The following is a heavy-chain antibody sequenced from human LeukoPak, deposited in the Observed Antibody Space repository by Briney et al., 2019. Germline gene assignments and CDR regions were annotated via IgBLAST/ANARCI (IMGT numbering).Heavy chain of an antibody. CDR3: ARHNYDILTGPVLGAFDI. CDR2: IYSGGST. CDR1: GFTVSSNY. V-gene: IGHV3-53*01. J-gene: IGHJ3*02. D-gene: IGHD3-9*01. Sequence: GGSLRLSCAASGFTVSSNYMSWVRQAPGKGLEWVSVIYSGGSTYYANSVKGRFTISRDNSKNTLYLQMNSLRAEDTAVYYCARHNYDILTGPVLGAFDIWGQGTMVTVSS.